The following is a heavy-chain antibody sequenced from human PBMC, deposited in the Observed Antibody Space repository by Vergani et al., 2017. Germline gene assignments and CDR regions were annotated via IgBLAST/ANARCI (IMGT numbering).Heavy chain of an antibody. Sequence: QVQLQQWGAGLLKPSETLSLTCAVYGGSFSGYFWSWIRQPPGKGLEWIGEINHSGITNYHPSLKSRVTISVATSKNQFYLKLSSVTAADTAVYYCARCSEDIAQVSLFDPWGQGTLVTVSS. CDR2: INHSGIT. CDR1: GGSFSGYF. D-gene: IGHD2-15*01. J-gene: IGHJ5*02. CDR3: ARCSEDIAQVSLFDP. V-gene: IGHV4-34*01.